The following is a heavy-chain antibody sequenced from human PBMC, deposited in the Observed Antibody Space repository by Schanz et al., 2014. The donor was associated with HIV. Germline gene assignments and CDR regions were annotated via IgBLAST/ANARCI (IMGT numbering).Heavy chain of an antibody. J-gene: IGHJ4*02. V-gene: IGHV3-23*01. D-gene: IGHD3-10*01. CDR1: GLAFSNHA. CDR3: AQEEVPNDC. Sequence: EVQLLESGGGLVEPGGSLRLSCTASGLAFSNHAMTWVRQAPGRGLEWLSAISVSGASTYYADSVKGRFTISRDNSKNTVYLQMDSLRAEDTAVYFCAQEEVPNDCWGQGTLVTVSS. CDR2: ISVSGAST.